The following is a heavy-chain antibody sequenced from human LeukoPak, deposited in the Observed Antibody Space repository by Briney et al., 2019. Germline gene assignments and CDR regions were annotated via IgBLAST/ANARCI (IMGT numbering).Heavy chain of an antibody. Sequence: SQTLSLTCTVSGGSISSGSYYWSWIRQPAGKGLEWIGRIYYSGSTYYNPSLKSRVTISVDTSKNQFSLKLSSVTAADTAVYYCARQMTYRSGSLDYWGQGTLVTVSS. V-gene: IGHV4-61*02. CDR1: GGSISSGSYY. J-gene: IGHJ4*02. CDR2: IYYSGST. CDR3: ARQMTYRSGSLDY. D-gene: IGHD3-3*01.